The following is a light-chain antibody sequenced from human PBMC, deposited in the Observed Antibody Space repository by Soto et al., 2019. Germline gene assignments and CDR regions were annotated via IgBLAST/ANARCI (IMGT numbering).Light chain of an antibody. CDR1: QRIGSY. Sequence: DIQMTQSPSSLSASVGDSVTITCRASQRIGSYVNWYQQKPGKAPKLLIYAASTLQSGVPSRFSGSGSETDFTLTISSLQPEDFATYSCQQNYSATWMFGQGTKVDIK. CDR3: QQNYSATWM. V-gene: IGKV1-39*01. J-gene: IGKJ1*01. CDR2: AAS.